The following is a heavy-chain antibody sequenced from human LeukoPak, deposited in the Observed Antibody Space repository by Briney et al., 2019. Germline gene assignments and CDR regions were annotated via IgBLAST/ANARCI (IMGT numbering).Heavy chain of an antibody. D-gene: IGHD3-9*01. J-gene: IGHJ4*02. CDR1: GYTFTSYG. CDR3: ARVEIGFRYFDWLLPIDY. Sequence: GASVKVSCKASGYTFTSYGISWVRQAPGQGLEWMGWISAYNGNTNYAQKLQGRVTMTTDTSTSTAYMELRSLRSDDTAVYYCARVEIGFRYFDWLLPIDYWGQGTLVTVSS. CDR2: ISAYNGNT. V-gene: IGHV1-18*04.